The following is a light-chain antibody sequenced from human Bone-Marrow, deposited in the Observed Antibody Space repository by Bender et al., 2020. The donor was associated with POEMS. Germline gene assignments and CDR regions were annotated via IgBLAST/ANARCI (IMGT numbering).Light chain of an antibody. CDR2: EGT. CDR1: SSDVGSYNL. J-gene: IGLJ3*02. Sequence: QSALTQPASVSGSPGQSITISCTGTSSDVGSYNLVSWYQQHPGKAPKLMIYEGTKRPSGVSNRFSGSKSGNTASLTISGLQAEDEADYYCCSYASRTSSWVFGGGTRLTVL. V-gene: IGLV2-23*01. CDR3: CSYASRTSSWV.